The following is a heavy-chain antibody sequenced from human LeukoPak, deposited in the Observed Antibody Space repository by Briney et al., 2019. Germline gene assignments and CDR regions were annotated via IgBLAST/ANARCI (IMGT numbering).Heavy chain of an antibody. CDR1: GYTFDDYA. Sequence: GGSLRLSCAASGYTFDDYAMHWVRQAPGKGLEWVSLISGDGGSTYYADSVKGRFTISRDNSKNSLYLQMNSLRTEDTALYYCAKEGDYYGSGSYGYWGQGTLVTVSS. D-gene: IGHD3-10*01. CDR2: ISGDGGST. J-gene: IGHJ4*02. V-gene: IGHV3-43*02. CDR3: AKEGDYYGSGSYGY.